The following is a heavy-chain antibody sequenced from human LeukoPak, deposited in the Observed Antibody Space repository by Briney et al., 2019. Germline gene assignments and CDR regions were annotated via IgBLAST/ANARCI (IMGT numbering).Heavy chain of an antibody. CDR1: GGSISSSSYY. Sequence: SETLSLTCTVSGGSISSSSYYWGWVRQPPGKGLEWIGSIYYSGSTYYNPSLKSRVTISVDKSKNQFSLNLNSVTAADTAVYYCARDMGTVAPAYWGQGTLVTVSS. J-gene: IGHJ4*02. V-gene: IGHV4-39*07. CDR2: IYYSGST. CDR3: ARDMGTVAPAY. D-gene: IGHD5-18*01.